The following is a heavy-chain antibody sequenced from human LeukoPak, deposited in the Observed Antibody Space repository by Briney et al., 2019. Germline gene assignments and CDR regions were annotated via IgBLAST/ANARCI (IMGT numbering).Heavy chain of an antibody. CDR2: MKQDGSEK. CDR3: AREVSPNYDFWSGYYSQFDY. CDR1: GFTFSSYW. D-gene: IGHD3-3*01. V-gene: IGHV3-7*01. Sequence: GGSLRLSCAASGFTFSSYWMSWVRQAPGKGLEWVANMKQDGSEKYYVDSVKGRFTISRDNAKNSLYLQMNSLRAEDTAVYYCAREVSPNYDFWSGYYSQFDYWGQGTLVTVSS. J-gene: IGHJ4*02.